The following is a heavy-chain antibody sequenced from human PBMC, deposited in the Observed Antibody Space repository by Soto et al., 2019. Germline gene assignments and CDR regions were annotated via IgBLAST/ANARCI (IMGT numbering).Heavy chain of an antibody. CDR2: IRSKPNNYAT. CDR1: GFTFSGSA. CDR3: PRHFSDY. Sequence: EVQLVESGGGLVQPGGSLKLSCAASGFTFSGSAMHWVRQASGKGLEWVGRIRSKPNNYATAYAASVKGRFTISRDDSKNTAYLQMNSLKTEDTAVYYCPRHFSDYWGQGTLVTVSS. V-gene: IGHV3-73*01. J-gene: IGHJ4*02.